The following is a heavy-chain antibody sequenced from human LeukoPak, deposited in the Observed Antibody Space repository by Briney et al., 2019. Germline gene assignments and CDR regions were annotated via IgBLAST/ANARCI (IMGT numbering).Heavy chain of an antibody. Sequence: ASVKVSCKASGYTFTSYYVHWVRQAPGQGLEWMGIINPSGGSTSYAQKFQGRVTMTRDTSISTAYMDLSRLRSDDTAVYYCVKVDSAYAMDYWGQGTLVTVSS. CDR2: INPSGGST. J-gene: IGHJ4*02. V-gene: IGHV1-46*01. D-gene: IGHD5-12*01. CDR3: VKVDSAYAMDY. CDR1: GYTFTSYY.